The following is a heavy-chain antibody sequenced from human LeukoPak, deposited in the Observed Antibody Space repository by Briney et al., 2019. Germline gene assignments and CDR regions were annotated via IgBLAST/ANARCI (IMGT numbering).Heavy chain of an antibody. CDR1: GYTFTSYY. D-gene: IGHD1-1*01. V-gene: IGHV1-46*01. J-gene: IGHJ4*02. Sequence: GASVKVSCKASGYTFTSYYMHWVRQAPGQGLEWMGIINPSGGSTSYAQKFQGRVTMTRDTSTSTVYMELGSLRSEDTAVYYCARDAETGTGDYWGQGTLVTVSS. CDR2: INPSGGST. CDR3: ARDAETGTGDY.